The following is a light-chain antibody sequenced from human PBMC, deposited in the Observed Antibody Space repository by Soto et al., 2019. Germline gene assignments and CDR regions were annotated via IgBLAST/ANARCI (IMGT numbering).Light chain of an antibody. CDR2: GAS. CDR1: QSVSRN. J-gene: IGKJ4*01. V-gene: IGKV3-15*01. CDR3: QQYNGWPLT. Sequence: EIVMTQSPATLYVSPGERATLSCRASQSVSRNLAWYQQKPGQAPRLLVSGASTRATGIPATFSGSGSGTEFTLTISSLQSEDFAIYYCQQYNGWPLTFGGGTKVEIK.